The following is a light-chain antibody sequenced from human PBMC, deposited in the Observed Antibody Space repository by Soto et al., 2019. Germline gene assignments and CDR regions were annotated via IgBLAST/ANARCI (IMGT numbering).Light chain of an antibody. J-gene: IGLJ3*02. V-gene: IGLV1-40*01. CDR1: RSNIGAGYD. CDR2: GNS. CDR3: QSYDSSLSAWV. Sequence: QSVLTQPPSVSGAPGQRVTISCTGSRSNIGAGYDVHGYQQLPGTAPKLLIYGNSNRPSGVPDRFSGSKSGTSASLAITGLQAEDEADYYCQSYDSSLSAWVFGGGTELTVL.